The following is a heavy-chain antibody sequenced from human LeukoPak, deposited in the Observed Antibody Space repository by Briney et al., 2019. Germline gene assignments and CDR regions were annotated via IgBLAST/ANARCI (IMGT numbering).Heavy chain of an antibody. Sequence: SETLSLTCAVYGGSFSGYYWSWIRQPPGKGLEWIGEINHSGSTNYNPSLKSRVTISVDTSKNQFSLKLSSVTAADTAVYYCARGIGLFIDAFDIWDQGTKVTVSS. CDR1: GGSFSGYY. V-gene: IGHV4-34*01. CDR3: ARGIGLFIDAFDI. D-gene: IGHD2-21*01. CDR2: INHSGST. J-gene: IGHJ3*02.